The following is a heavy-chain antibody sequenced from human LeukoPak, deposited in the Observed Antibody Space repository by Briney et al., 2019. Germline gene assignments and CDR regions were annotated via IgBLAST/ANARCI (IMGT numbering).Heavy chain of an antibody. CDR1: GYTFTSYD. CDR3: ARRKAAAGSLNFDY. Sequence: ASVKVSCKASGYTFTSYDINWVRQATGQGLEWMGWMNPNSGNTGYAQKFQGRVTMTRNTSISTAYMELSSLRSEDTAVYYCARRKAAAGSLNFDYWGQGTLVTVSS. CDR2: MNPNSGNT. V-gene: IGHV1-8*01. D-gene: IGHD6-13*01. J-gene: IGHJ4*02.